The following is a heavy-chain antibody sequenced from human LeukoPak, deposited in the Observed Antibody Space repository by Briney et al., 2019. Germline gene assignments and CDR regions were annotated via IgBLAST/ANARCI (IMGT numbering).Heavy chain of an antibody. CDR3: ARRVCIASACSGNLYGLHV. CDR2: IWYEGSHK. D-gene: IGHD2-21*02. CDR1: GFTLSTYG. V-gene: IGHV3-33*01. J-gene: IGHJ6*01. Sequence: GGSLRLSCAASGFTLSTYGMHWVRQAPRRGLEWVAVIWYEGSHKYYADSVKDRFTLSRDNSQNTLSLQFTRRRADDNAVYYCARRVCIASACSGNLYGLHVWGQGTTVTVSS.